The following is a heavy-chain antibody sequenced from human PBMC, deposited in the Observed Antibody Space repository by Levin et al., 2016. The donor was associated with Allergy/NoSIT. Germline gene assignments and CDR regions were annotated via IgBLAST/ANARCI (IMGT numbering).Heavy chain of an antibody. V-gene: IGHV4-31*02. J-gene: IGHJ6*02. D-gene: IGHD1-1*01. CDR2: IYYSGST. Sequence: WIRQPPGKGLEWIGYIYYSGSTYYNPSLKSRVTISVDTSKNQFSLKLSSVTAADTAVYYCARGYNWNDGHLLSYYYYGMDVWGQGTTVTVSS. CDR3: ARGYNWNDGHLLSYYYYGMDV.